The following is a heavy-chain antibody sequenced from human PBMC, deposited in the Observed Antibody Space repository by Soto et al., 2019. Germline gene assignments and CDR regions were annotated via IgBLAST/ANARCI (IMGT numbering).Heavy chain of an antibody. V-gene: IGHV5-51*01. CDR3: ARLFRNYYSGIDV. Sequence: GESLKISCEGSGYGFSNHWIAWVRQMPGKGLEWLGIIFPEDSDTRYTPSLQGQVTISADKSINTAYLQWSSLKASDTATYYCARLFRNYYSGIDVWVQGTPVTVSS. CDR2: IFPEDSDT. J-gene: IGHJ6*02. CDR1: GYGFSNHW. D-gene: IGHD3-10*01.